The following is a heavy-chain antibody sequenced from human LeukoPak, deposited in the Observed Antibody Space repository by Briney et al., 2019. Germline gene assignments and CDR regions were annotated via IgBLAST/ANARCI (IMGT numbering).Heavy chain of an antibody. D-gene: IGHD2-21*02. CDR1: GGSISTYY. CDR2: IYYSGST. J-gene: IGHJ3*02. V-gene: IGHV4-59*12. CDR3: AGAYCGGDCYSGRAFDI. Sequence: SETLSLTCTVSGGSISTYYWSWIRQPPGKGLEWIGNIYYSGSTNYNPSLKSRVTISVDTSKNQFSLKLSSVTAADTAVYYCAGAYCGGDCYSGRAFDIWGQGTMVTVSS.